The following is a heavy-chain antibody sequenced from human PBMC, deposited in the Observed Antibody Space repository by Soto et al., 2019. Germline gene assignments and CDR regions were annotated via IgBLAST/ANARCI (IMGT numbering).Heavy chain of an antibody. CDR3: ARGVYDFWSGHPKGLDY. Sequence: EVQLVESGGGLVQPGGSLKLSCAASGFTFSGSAMHWVRQASGKGLEWVGRIRNKANNYATAYAVSVKGRITISRDDSRNTAYLQMNSLKTEDTAVYYCARGVYDFWSGHPKGLDYWGQGTVVTVSS. CDR2: IRNKANNYAT. V-gene: IGHV3-73*02. D-gene: IGHD3-3*01. J-gene: IGHJ4*02. CDR1: GFTFSGSA.